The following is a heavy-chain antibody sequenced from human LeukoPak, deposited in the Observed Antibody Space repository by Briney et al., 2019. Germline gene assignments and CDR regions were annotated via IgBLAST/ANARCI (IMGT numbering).Heavy chain of an antibody. CDR3: AKEVVPKQDKALDY. D-gene: IGHD6-6*01. J-gene: IGHJ4*02. Sequence: GGSLRLSCAASGFTFNNFAMSWVRQAPGKGLEWVSVISASGAYTLYADSVKGRFTISRDNSKTTLYLQMNSLRAEDTAVYYCAKEVVPKQDKALDYWGQGTLVTVSS. CDR1: GFTFNNFA. CDR2: ISASGAYT. V-gene: IGHV3-23*01.